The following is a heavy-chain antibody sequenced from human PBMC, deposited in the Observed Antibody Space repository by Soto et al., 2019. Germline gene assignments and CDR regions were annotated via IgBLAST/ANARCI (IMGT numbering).Heavy chain of an antibody. CDR3: AKPSAGSSFSFDY. CDR1: GFNFDDYA. Sequence: GGSLRLSCAASGFNFDDYAIYCVRQDPGKGLEWVSGISWNSGSIGYADSVKGRFTISRDNAKKSLYLQMSSLRAEDTALYYCAKPSAGSSFSFDYWGRGTLVTVSS. V-gene: IGHV3-9*01. CDR2: ISWNSGSI. D-gene: IGHD2-15*01. J-gene: IGHJ4*02.